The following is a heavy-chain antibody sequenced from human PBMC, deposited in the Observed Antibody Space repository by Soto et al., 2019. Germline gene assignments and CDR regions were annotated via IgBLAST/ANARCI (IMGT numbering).Heavy chain of an antibody. J-gene: IGHJ4*02. CDR3: ARDLEDSYGPALYYDSSGPLY. V-gene: IGHV3-30-3*01. CDR2: ISYDGSNK. D-gene: IGHD3-22*01. CDR1: GFTFSSYA. Sequence: AGGSLRLSCAASGFTFSSYAMHWVRQAPGKGLEWVAVISYDGSNKYYADSVKGRFTISRDNSKNTLYLQMNSLRAEDTAVYYCARDLEDSYGPALYYDSSGPLYWGQGTLVTVSS.